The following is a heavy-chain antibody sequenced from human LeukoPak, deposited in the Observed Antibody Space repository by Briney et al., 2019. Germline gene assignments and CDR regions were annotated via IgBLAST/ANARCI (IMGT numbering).Heavy chain of an antibody. Sequence: MPSETLSLTCTVSGGSISSYYWSWIRQPAGKGLEWIGRIYTSGNTNYNPSLKSRVTMSVDTSKNQFSLKLSSVTAADTAVYYCARELRYCSSTSCLAYWFDPWGQGTLVTVSS. CDR1: GGSISSYY. D-gene: IGHD2-2*01. V-gene: IGHV4-4*07. CDR2: IYTSGNT. J-gene: IGHJ5*02. CDR3: ARELRYCSSTSCLAYWFDP.